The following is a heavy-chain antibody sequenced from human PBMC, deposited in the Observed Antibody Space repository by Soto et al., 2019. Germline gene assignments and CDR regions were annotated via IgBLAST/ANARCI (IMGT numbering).Heavy chain of an antibody. V-gene: IGHV5-51*01. CDR1: GDRRANYW. Sequence: SSKGSGDRRANYWSGRVRTLTGKGLEWMGIIYPGDSDTRYSPSFQGQVTISADKSISTAYLQWSSLKASDTAMYYCARLITAAGSNSYYCMDVWGKGTTVTISS. CDR2: IYPGDSDT. D-gene: IGHD6-13*01. CDR3: ARLITAAGSNSYYCMDV. J-gene: IGHJ6*04.